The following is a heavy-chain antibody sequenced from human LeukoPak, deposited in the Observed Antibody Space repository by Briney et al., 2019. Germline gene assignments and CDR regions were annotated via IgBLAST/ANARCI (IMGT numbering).Heavy chain of an antibody. V-gene: IGHV3-23*01. CDR1: GFTFSDYA. CDR2: ISGSGGSI. D-gene: IGHD5-24*01. CDR3: AKGGDGYNYYFDY. Sequence: GGSLRLSCTASGFTFSDYAMSWVRQAPGKGLEWVSGISGSGGSIRYADSVKGRFIISRDNSKNTLYLQKNSLRAEDTAVYYCAKGGDGYNYYFDYWGQETLVTVSS. J-gene: IGHJ4*02.